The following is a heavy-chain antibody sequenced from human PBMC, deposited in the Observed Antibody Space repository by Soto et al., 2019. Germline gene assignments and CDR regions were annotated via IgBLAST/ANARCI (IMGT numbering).Heavy chain of an antibody. J-gene: IGHJ4*02. V-gene: IGHV3-23*01. CDR1: GFTFSAYA. CDR2: VSGSGEST. CDR3: AASPLGYCSGGGCYFKYYFGY. Sequence: EVQLLESGGGLVQPGGSLRLSCAASGFTFSAYAMIWVRQAPGEGLEWVSAVSGSGESTYYADSVKDRFTISRDNSKNALYRPVNSLSGDDSAVYYCAASPLGYCSGGGCYFKYYFGYWGQGALDTVSS. D-gene: IGHD2-15*01.